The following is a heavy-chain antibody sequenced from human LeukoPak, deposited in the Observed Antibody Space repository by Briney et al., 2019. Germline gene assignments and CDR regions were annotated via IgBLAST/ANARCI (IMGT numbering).Heavy chain of an antibody. J-gene: IGHJ4*02. CDR2: IYYSGST. D-gene: IGHD4-17*01. CDR3: ARHYGDSDLVDY. Sequence: SETLSLTCTVSGGSISSYYWSWIQQPPGKGLEWIGYIYYSGSTNYNPSLKSRVTISVDTSKNQFSLKLSSVTAADTAVYYCARHYGDSDLVDYWGQGTLVTVSS. CDR1: GGSISSYY. V-gene: IGHV4-59*08.